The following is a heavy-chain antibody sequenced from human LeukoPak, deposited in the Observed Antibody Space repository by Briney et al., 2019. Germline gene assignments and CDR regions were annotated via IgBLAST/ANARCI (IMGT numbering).Heavy chain of an antibody. CDR1: GFIVSSNY. Sequence: PGGSLRPSCAASGFIVSSNYMSWVRQAPGKGLEWVSVIYSGGSTSYADSVKGRFTISRDNPKSTLYLQMNSLRADDTAVYYCARFTRYSSSSYYMDVWGKGTTVTVSS. CDR2: IYSGGST. D-gene: IGHD6-6*01. CDR3: ARFTRYSSSSYYMDV. V-gene: IGHV3-53*01. J-gene: IGHJ6*03.